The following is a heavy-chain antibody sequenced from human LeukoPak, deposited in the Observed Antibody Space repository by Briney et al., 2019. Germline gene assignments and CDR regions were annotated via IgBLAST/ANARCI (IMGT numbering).Heavy chain of an antibody. Sequence: PGGSMRLSCAASGFTFSSYSMNWVRQAPGKGLEWVSSISSSSSYIYYADSVKGRFTISRDNAKNSLYLQMNSLRAEDTAVYYCARDNVVRGVLIDYWGQGTLVTVSS. CDR2: ISSSSSYI. J-gene: IGHJ4*02. CDR1: GFTFSSYS. V-gene: IGHV3-21*01. CDR3: ARDNVVRGVLIDY. D-gene: IGHD3-10*01.